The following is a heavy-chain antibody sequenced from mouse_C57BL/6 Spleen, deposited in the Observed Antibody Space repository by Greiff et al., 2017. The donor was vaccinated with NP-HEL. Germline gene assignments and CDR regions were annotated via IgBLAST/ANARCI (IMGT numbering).Heavy chain of an antibody. CDR3: ARSYYGSSYWYFDV. D-gene: IGHD1-1*01. J-gene: IGHJ1*03. CDR2: IYPGDGAT. CDR1: GYAFSSSW. V-gene: IGHV1-82*01. Sequence: VQLQQSGPELVKPGASVKISCKASGYAFSSSWMNWVKQRPGTGLEWIGRIYPGDGATNYNGKFKGKATLTADKSSSTAYMQLSSLTSEDSAGYFCARSYYGSSYWYFDVWGTGTTVTVSS.